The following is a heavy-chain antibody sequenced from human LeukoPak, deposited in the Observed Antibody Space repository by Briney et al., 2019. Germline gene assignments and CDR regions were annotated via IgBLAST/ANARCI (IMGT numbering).Heavy chain of an antibody. CDR3: ARHGWFLGTYYYGSGSFFFDN. V-gene: IGHV4-39*01. Sequence: SETLSLTCTVSGGSISSSDYYWGWIRQPPGKGLEWIGSINFSGSTYQSPSLNSRVTISGDTSKNQFSLKLSSVTAADRAVYYCARHGWFLGTYYYGSGSFFFDNWGQGTLVTVSS. J-gene: IGHJ4*02. CDR1: GGSISSSDYY. D-gene: IGHD3-10*01. CDR2: INFSGST.